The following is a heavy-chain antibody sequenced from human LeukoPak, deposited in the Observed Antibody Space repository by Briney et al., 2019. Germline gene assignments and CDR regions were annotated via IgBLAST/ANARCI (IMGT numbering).Heavy chain of an antibody. CDR3: AREADDFWSGYYSIFDY. CDR2: INGTAIDT. D-gene: IGHD3-3*01. Sequence: PGGSLRLSCAASGFSIMNSAMNWVRQAPGKGLEWVSAINGTAIDTDYADSVKGRFTISRDYSKNTLYLQMNSLRAEDTAVYYCAREADDFWSGYYSIFDYWGQGTLVTVSS. J-gene: IGHJ4*02. CDR1: GFSIMNSA. V-gene: IGHV3-23*01.